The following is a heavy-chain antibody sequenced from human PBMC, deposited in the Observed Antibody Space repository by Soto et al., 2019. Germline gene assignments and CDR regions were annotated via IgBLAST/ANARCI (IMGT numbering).Heavy chain of an antibody. CDR3: ARESFSASPNFFDY. V-gene: IGHV3-48*04. J-gene: IGHJ4*02. CDR1: GFTFGNYG. D-gene: IGHD3-3*02. Sequence: GGSLRLSCAASGFTFGNYGMNWVRQAPGKGLEWVSGISGGGGSTYYADSVKGRFTISRDDAKNSLYLQMDSLRADDTAVYYCARESFSASPNFFDYWGQGTLVTVSS. CDR2: ISGGGGST.